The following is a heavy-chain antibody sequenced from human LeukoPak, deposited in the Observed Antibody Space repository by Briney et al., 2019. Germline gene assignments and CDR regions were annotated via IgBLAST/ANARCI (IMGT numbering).Heavy chain of an antibody. CDR1: GGSISSSSYY. Sequence: SETLSLTCTVSGGSISSSSYYWGWIRQPPGKGLEWIGSIYYSGSTYYNPSLKSRVTISVDTSKNQFSLKLSSVTAADTAVCYCARVRGWYYFDYWGQGTLVTVSS. V-gene: IGHV4-39*01. D-gene: IGHD6-19*01. J-gene: IGHJ4*02. CDR2: IYYSGST. CDR3: ARVRGWYYFDY.